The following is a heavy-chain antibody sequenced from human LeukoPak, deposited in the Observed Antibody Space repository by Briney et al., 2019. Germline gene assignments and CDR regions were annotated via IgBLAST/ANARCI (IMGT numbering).Heavy chain of an antibody. CDR2: IYYSGST. D-gene: IGHD3-16*01. J-gene: IGHJ4*02. CDR3: ARHGGVGPKRDYFDY. CDR1: GFTFSSYG. Sequence: PGGTLRLSCAASGFTFSSYGMSWVRQAPGKGLEWIGYIYYSGSTNYNPSLKSRVTISVDTSKNQFSLKLSSVTAADTAVYYCARHGGVGPKRDYFDYWGPGTLVTVSS. V-gene: IGHV4-59*01.